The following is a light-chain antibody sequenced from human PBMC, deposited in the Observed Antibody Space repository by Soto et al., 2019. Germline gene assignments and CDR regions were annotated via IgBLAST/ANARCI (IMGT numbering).Light chain of an antibody. CDR2: GAS. CDR1: QSVSSSY. J-gene: IGKJ4*01. Sequence: EIVLTQSPGTLSLSPGERATLSCRASQSVSSSYLAWYQQKPGQAPRLLIYGASTRATGTPVRFSGSGSGTEFTLTISGLQSEDFAVYYCQHYNNWPPALTFGGGTKVDIK. CDR3: QHYNNWPPALT. V-gene: IGKV3-15*01.